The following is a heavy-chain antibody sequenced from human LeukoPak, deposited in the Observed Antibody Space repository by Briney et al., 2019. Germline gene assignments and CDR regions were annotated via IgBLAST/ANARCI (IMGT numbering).Heavy chain of an antibody. J-gene: IGHJ4*02. CDR1: GFTFSDYY. CDR2: ISSSGSTI. V-gene: IGHV3-11*01. CDR3: ARDRVRGIQLRFSFDY. Sequence: PGGSLRLSCAASGFTFSDYYMSWIRQAPGKGLEWVSYISSSGSTIYYADSVKGRFTISRDNAKNSLYLQMNSLRAEDTAVYYCARDRVRGIQLRFSFDYWGQGTLVTVSS. D-gene: IGHD5-18*01.